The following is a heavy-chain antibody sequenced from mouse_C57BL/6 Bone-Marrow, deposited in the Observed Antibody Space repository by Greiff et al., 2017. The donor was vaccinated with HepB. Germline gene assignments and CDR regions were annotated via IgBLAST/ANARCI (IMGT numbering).Heavy chain of an antibody. CDR2: IDPSDSET. Sequence: QVQLQQPGAELVRPGSSVKLSCKASGYTFTSSWMHWVKQRPIQGLEWIGNIDPSDSETNYNQKFKDKATLTVDKSSSTAYMQLSSLTSEDSAVYYCARSGNWYFDGWGTGTTVTVAS. CDR3: ARSGNWYFDG. J-gene: IGHJ1*03. V-gene: IGHV1-52*01. CDR1: GYTFTSSW. D-gene: IGHD1-1*01.